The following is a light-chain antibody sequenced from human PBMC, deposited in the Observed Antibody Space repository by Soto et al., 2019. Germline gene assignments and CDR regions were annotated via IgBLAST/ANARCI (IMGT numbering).Light chain of an antibody. Sequence: DIQMTQSPPTLSASVGDTVTITCRASQSISYWLAWYQQKPGKAPKLLVYDASTLESGVPSRFTGSGSETDFTLTINILQPDDFATYYCQQYNDYSTFGGGTKVEIK. CDR1: QSISYW. CDR2: DAS. J-gene: IGKJ4*01. CDR3: QQYNDYST. V-gene: IGKV1-5*01.